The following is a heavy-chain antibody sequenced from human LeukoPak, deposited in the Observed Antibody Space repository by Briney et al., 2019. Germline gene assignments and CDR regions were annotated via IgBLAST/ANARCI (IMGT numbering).Heavy chain of an antibody. CDR2: ISSSSTI. D-gene: IGHD1-26*01. J-gene: IGHJ4*02. V-gene: IGHV3-48*01. CDR3: ARVNGALYYFDY. Sequence: PGGSLRLSCAASGFTFSPYNMNWVRQAPGKGLEWISYISSSSTISYADSVKGRFTISRDNAENSLYLQMNSLRAEDTAVYYCARVNGALYYFDYWGQGTLVTVSS. CDR1: GFTFSPYN.